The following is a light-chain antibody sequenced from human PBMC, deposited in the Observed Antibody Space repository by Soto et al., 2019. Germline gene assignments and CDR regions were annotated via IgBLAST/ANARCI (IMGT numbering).Light chain of an antibody. J-gene: IGKJ1*01. CDR1: QSVSSTY. CDR2: GAS. CDR3: QQYAMSPQT. Sequence: EIVLTQSPGTLSLSPGERAALSCRASQSVSSTYLAWYQQKPGQAPRLLIYGASTRATGIPDRFSGSGSGPAFTLTISRLQPEDFAVYYCQQYAMSPQTFGQGTRVEVK. V-gene: IGKV3-20*01.